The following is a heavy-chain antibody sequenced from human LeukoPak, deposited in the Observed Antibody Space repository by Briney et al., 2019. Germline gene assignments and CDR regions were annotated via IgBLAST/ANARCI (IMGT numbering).Heavy chain of an antibody. D-gene: IGHD3-22*01. CDR2: ISAYNGNT. CDR3: ARGDSPHYYDTLNI. CDR1: GYTFTSYG. Sequence: GASVKVSCKASGYTFTSYGISWVRQAPGQGLEWMGWISAYNGNTNYAQKLQGRVTMTTDTSTSTAYMELRSLRSDDTAVYYCARGDSPHYYDTLNIWGQGTMATVSS. J-gene: IGHJ3*02. V-gene: IGHV1-18*01.